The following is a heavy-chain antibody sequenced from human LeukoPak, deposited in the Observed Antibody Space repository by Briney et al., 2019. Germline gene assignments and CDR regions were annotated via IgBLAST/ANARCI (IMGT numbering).Heavy chain of an antibody. CDR3: ARYYGDYSDAFDI. D-gene: IGHD4-17*01. CDR2: IYYSGST. Sequence: PSETLSLTCAVSGGSISSSNWWSWVRQPPGKGLEWIGYIYYSGSTYYNPSLKSRVTISVDTSKNQFSLKLSSVTAADTAVYYCARYYGDYSDAFDIWGQGTMVTVSS. J-gene: IGHJ3*02. CDR1: GGSISSSNW. V-gene: IGHV4-4*02.